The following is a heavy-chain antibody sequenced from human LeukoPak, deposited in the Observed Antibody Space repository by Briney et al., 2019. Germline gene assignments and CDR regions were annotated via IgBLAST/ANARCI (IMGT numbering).Heavy chain of an antibody. V-gene: IGHV4-34*01. CDR2: INHSGST. J-gene: IGHJ6*03. D-gene: IGHD4-23*01. CDR1: GGSFSGYY. CDR3: ARGLKKLLHSPDYYMDV. Sequence: PSETLSLTCAVYGGSFSGYYWSWIRQPPGKGLEWIGEINHSGSTNYNPSLKSRVTISVDTSKNQFSLKLSSVTAADTAVYYCARGLKKLLHSPDYYMDVWGKGTTVTVSS.